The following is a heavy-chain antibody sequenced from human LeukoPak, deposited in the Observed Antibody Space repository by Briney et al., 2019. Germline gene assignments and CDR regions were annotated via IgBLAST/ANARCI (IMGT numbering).Heavy chain of an antibody. CDR3: ARGRYCSGGSCSGSYFDY. V-gene: IGHV3-23*01. Sequence: PGGSLRLSCAASGLTFSSYAMSWLRQAPGKGLEWVSGISGSGGSTYYADSVKGRFTISRDNSKNTLYLQMNSLRAEDTGLYYCARGRYCSGGSCSGSYFDYWGQGTLVTVSS. D-gene: IGHD2-15*01. CDR1: GLTFSSYA. J-gene: IGHJ4*02. CDR2: ISGSGGST.